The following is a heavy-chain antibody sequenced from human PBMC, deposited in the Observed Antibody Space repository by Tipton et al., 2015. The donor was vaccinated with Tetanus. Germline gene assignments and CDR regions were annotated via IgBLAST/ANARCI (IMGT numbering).Heavy chain of an antibody. CDR1: GFTFGDYG. Sequence: SLRLSCAASGFTFGDYGMSWVRQAPGKGLEWVGFIRSRGYGETTEYAASVKGRFTMSRDDSKYIAYLQMNTLKTEDTAVYYCSRDPSVDVVVAEPDDAFDIWGQGTMVTVSS. V-gene: IGHV3-49*04. CDR3: SRDPSVDVVVAEPDDAFDI. J-gene: IGHJ3*02. CDR2: IRSRGYGETT. D-gene: IGHD2-15*01.